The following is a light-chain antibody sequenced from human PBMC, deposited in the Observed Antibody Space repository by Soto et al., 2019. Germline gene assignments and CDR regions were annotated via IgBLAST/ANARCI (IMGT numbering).Light chain of an antibody. CDR2: GAS. V-gene: IGKV3-20*01. CDR1: QSVTSSY. CDR3: PHYGGSPALT. J-gene: IGKJ4*01. Sequence: VLTQSPGTLSLSPGERATLSCRASQSVTSSYLAWYQQKPGQAPRLLIYGASSRATGIPDRFSGSGSGTDFTLTISRLEPEDFAVYYCPHYGGSPALTFGGGPTVEIK.